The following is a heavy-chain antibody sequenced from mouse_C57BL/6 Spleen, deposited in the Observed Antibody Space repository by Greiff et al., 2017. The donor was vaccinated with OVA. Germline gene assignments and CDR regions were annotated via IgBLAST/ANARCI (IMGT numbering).Heavy chain of an antibody. CDR2: IYPGSGNT. V-gene: IGHV1-66*01. J-gene: IGHJ4*01. CDR1: GYSFTSHY. CDR3: ARMGGNVSYYYAMDY. D-gene: IGHD2-1*01. Sequence: VQLQESGPELVKPGASVKISCKASGYSFTSHYIHWVKQRPGQGLEWIGWIYPGSGNTKYNEKFKGKATLTADTSSSTAYMQLSSLTSEDSAVYYCARMGGNVSYYYAMDYWGQGPSVTVSS.